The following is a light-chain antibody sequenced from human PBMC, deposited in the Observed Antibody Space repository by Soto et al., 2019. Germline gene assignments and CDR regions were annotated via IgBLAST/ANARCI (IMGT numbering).Light chain of an antibody. Sequence: SYELTQPPSVSVSPGQTASITCSGDKLGDKYACWYQQKPGQSPVLVIYQDSKRPSGIPERFSGSNSGNTATLTISGTQAMDEADYYCQAWDSSTLQSVFGGGTKVTVL. CDR1: KLGDKY. CDR2: QDS. CDR3: QAWDSSTLQSV. V-gene: IGLV3-1*01. J-gene: IGLJ2*01.